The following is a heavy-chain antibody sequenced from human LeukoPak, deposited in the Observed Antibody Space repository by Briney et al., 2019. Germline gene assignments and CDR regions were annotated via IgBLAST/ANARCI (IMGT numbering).Heavy chain of an antibody. CDR2: IYYSGST. CDR3: ASAGRGYSYGYFDY. V-gene: IGHV4-59*08. CDR1: GGSISSYY. Sequence: SSETLCLTCTVSGGSISSYYWSWIRQPPGKGLEWIGYIYYSGSTNYNPSLKSRVTISVDTSKNQFSLKLSSVTAADTAVYYRASAGRGYSYGYFDYWGQGTLVTVSS. D-gene: IGHD5-18*01. J-gene: IGHJ4*02.